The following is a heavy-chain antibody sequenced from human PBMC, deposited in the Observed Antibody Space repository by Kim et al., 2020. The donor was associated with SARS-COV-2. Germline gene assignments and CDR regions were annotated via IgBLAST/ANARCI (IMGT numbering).Heavy chain of an antibody. Sequence: VKGRFTISRDNSKNTLYLQMNSLRAEDTAVYYCAKDITRPIRTSGSYYNYWGQGTLVTVSS. V-gene: IGHV3-23*01. J-gene: IGHJ4*02. CDR3: AKDITRPIRTSGSYYNY. D-gene: IGHD1-26*01.